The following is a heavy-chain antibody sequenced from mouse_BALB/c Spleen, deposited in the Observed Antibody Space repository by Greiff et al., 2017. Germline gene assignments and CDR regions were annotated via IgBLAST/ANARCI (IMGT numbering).Heavy chain of an antibody. J-gene: IGHJ1*01. Sequence: EVKVVESGGGLVKPGGSLKLSCAASGFAFSSYDMSWVRQTPEKRLEWVAYISSGGGSTYYPDTVKGRFTISRDNAKNTLYLQMSSLKSEDTAMYYCARLHYYGSNGYFDVWGAGTTVTVSS. CDR2: ISSGGGST. V-gene: IGHV5-12-1*01. CDR1: GFAFSSYD. CDR3: ARLHYYGSNGYFDV. D-gene: IGHD1-1*01.